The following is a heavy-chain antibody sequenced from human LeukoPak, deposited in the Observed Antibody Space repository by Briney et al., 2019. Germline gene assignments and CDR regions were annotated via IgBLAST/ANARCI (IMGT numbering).Heavy chain of an antibody. CDR3: ARVGPLGYCTNGVCPRSNKPFDY. CDR2: IIPIFGTA. V-gene: IGHV1-69*05. Sequence: SVKVSCKASGGTFSSYAISWVRQAPGQGLEWMGRIIPIFGTANYAQKFQGRGTITTDESTSTAYMELSSLRSEDTAVYYCARVGPLGYCTNGVCPRSNKPFDYWGQGTLVTVSS. CDR1: GGTFSSYA. D-gene: IGHD2-8*01. J-gene: IGHJ4*02.